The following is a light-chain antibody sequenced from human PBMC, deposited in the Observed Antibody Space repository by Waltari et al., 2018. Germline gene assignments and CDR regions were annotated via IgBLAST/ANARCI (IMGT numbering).Light chain of an antibody. CDR2: EIN. J-gene: IGLJ3*02. CDR1: SSDVGTYKF. V-gene: IGLV2-23*02. CDR3: CSYVTGDTWV. Sequence: QSALTQPASVSGSPGQSITISCTGSSSDVGTYKFVSWYQQHPGKAPKLRIYEINQRPSVISSRFSGSKFGNTAVLTISGLQTDDEADYYCCSYVTGDTWVFGGGTRVAVL.